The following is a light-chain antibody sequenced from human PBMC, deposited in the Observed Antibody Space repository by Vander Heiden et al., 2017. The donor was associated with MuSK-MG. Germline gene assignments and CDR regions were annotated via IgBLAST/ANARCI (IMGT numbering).Light chain of an antibody. V-gene: IGKV1-5*03. J-gene: IGKJ1*01. Sequence: DIQMTQSPSTLSASVGDRVTITCRASQSIDNWLAWFQQKPGNAPKLLIYKASTLETGVPSRFSGSGSGTEFTLTISSLQPTDFATYYCQQDGTYWTFGQGTKVEIK. CDR1: QSIDNW. CDR2: KAS. CDR3: QQDGTYWT.